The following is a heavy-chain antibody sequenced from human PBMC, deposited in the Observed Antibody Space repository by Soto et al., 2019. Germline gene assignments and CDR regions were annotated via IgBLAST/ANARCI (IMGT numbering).Heavy chain of an antibody. CDR3: ARGRGYSGDDHYYYFDMDV. CDR2: SIPLFGTA. J-gene: IGHJ6*02. Sequence: SVKVSCKXSGGTFNNYPSTWARQAPGQGLEWMGGSIPLFGTANSAQTFQGRVTISVDESTSTAYMDLSSLRSEYTAVYYCARGRGYSGDDHYYYFDMDVWGQGTTVTVAS. V-gene: IGHV1-69*13. D-gene: IGHD5-12*01. CDR1: GGTFNNYP.